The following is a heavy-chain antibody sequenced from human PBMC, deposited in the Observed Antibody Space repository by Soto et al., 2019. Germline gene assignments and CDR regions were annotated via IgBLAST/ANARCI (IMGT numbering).Heavy chain of an antibody. V-gene: IGHV3-23*01. J-gene: IGHJ4*02. Sequence: GGSLRLSCAASGFTFSSYAMSWVRQAPGKGLEWVSAISGSGGSTYYADSVKGRFTISRDNSKNTLYLQMNSLRAEDTAVYYCAKDSRLGELSPDFDYWGQGTLVTVSS. CDR1: GFTFSSYA. D-gene: IGHD3-16*02. CDR2: ISGSGGST. CDR3: AKDSRLGELSPDFDY.